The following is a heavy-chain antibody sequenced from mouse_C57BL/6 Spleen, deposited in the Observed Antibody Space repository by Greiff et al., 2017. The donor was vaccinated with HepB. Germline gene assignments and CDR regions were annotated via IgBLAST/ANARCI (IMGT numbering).Heavy chain of an antibody. J-gene: IGHJ4*01. CDR2: IYPGDGDT. Sequence: QVQLQQSGPELVKPGASVKISCKASGYAFSSSWMNWVKQRPGKGLEWIGRIYPGDGDTNYNGKFKGKATLTADKSSSTAYMQLSSLTSEDSAVYFCAREGDYGSSSYAMDYWGQGTSVTVSS. CDR3: AREGDYGSSSYAMDY. D-gene: IGHD1-1*01. V-gene: IGHV1-82*01. CDR1: GYAFSSSW.